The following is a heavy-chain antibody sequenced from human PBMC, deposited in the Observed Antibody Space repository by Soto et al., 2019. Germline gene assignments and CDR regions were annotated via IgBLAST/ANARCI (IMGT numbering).Heavy chain of an antibody. CDR3: ARDARFGFDP. CDR2: IGTAGDT. V-gene: IGHV3-13*01. CDR1: GFTFSSYD. Sequence: GGSLRLSCAASGFTFSSYDMHWVRQATVKGLEWVSAIGTAGDTYYPVSVKGRFTISRENAKNSLYLQINRLRSGDRAVYYCARDARFGFDPWGQGTLVTVSS. J-gene: IGHJ5*02. D-gene: IGHD3-10*01.